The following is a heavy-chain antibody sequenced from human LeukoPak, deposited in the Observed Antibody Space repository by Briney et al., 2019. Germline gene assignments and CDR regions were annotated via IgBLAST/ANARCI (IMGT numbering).Heavy chain of an antibody. J-gene: IGHJ4*02. CDR1: GYAFTDYY. CDR3: ARVSDTSGASCFAF. D-gene: IGHD3-22*01. Sequence: ASVKVSCKTSGYAFTDYYMHWVRQAPGLGLEWVGRINPNSGDTKYAQNFQGRVTMTRDTSISTAYMELSRLTSDDTAVYFCARVSDTSGASCFAFWGQGTLVTVSS. V-gene: IGHV1-2*06. CDR2: INPNSGDT.